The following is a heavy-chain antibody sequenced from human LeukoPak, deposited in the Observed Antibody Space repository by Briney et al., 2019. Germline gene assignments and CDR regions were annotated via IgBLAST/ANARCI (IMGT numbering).Heavy chain of an antibody. V-gene: IGHV1-2*06. CDR2: INPNSGGT. Sequence: ASVKVSCKASGYTFTGYYMHWVRQAPGQGLEWMGRINPNSGGTNYAQKFQGRVTMTRDTSISTAYVELSRLRSDDTAVYYCARERSGTYRYFDLWGRGTLVTVSS. CDR1: GYTFTGYY. CDR3: ARERSGTYRYFDL. D-gene: IGHD1-26*01. J-gene: IGHJ2*01.